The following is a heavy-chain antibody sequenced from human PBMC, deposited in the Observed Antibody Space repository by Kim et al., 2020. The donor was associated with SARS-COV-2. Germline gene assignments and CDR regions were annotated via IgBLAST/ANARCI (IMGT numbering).Heavy chain of an antibody. D-gene: IGHD6-13*01. J-gene: IGHJ3*02. Sequence: GGSLRLSCAASGFTFSSYAMSWVRQAPGKGLEWVSAISGSGGSTYYADSVKGRFTISRDNSKNTLYLQMNSLRAEDTAVYYCAKKSETAAAGTGAFDIWGQGTMVTVSS. CDR1: GFTFSSYA. V-gene: IGHV3-23*01. CDR3: AKKSETAAAGTGAFDI. CDR2: ISGSGGST.